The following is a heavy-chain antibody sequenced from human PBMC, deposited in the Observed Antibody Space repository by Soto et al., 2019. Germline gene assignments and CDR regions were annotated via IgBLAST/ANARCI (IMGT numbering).Heavy chain of an antibody. CDR1: GFSVSDNY. CDR3: ARGLGFCSGGACYEY. CDR2: IYAGGDT. J-gene: IGHJ4*02. V-gene: IGHV3-53*01. Sequence: GGSLRLSCAAAGFSVSDNYVTWVRQAPGKGLEWVSVIYAGGDTFYADSVKGRFTISRDTSEKMVYLQMRSLTVEDTAVYHCARGLGFCSGGACYEYWGPRTVVTVS. D-gene: IGHD2-15*01.